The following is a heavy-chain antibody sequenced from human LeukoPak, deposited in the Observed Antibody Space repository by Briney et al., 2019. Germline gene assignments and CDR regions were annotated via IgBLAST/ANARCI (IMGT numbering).Heavy chain of an antibody. Sequence: GGTLRLSCAASGFTFRTYWMSWVRQAPGKGLEWVGFIRSKAYGGTTKNAASVKGRFTISRDDSRSIAYLQMNSLKTEDTAVYYCTRRYNYDSSGYYYVRDAFDIWGQGTMVTVSS. CDR3: TRRYNYDSSGYYYVRDAFDI. CDR2: IRSKAYGGTT. V-gene: IGHV3-49*04. D-gene: IGHD3-22*01. J-gene: IGHJ3*02. CDR1: GFTFRTYW.